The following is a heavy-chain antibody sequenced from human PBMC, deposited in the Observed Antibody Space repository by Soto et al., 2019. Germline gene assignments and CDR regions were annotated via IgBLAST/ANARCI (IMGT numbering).Heavy chain of an antibody. Sequence: EVQLVESGGGLVQPGGSLRLSCAASGFTFSSYEMNWVRQAPGKGLEWVSYISSSGSTIYYADSVKGRFTISRDNAKNSLYLQMNSLRAEDTAVYYCARGISNYAGGYYYYGMDVWGQGTTVTVSS. J-gene: IGHJ6*02. CDR1: GFTFSSYE. CDR3: ARGISNYAGGYYYYGMDV. D-gene: IGHD4-4*01. V-gene: IGHV3-48*03. CDR2: ISSSGSTI.